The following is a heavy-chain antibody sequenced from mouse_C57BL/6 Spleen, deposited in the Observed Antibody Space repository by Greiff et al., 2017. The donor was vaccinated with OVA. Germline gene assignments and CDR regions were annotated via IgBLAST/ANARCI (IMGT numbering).Heavy chain of an antibody. D-gene: IGHD1-1*01. Sequence: QVQLKQPGAELVMPGASVKLSCKASGYTFTSYWMHWVKQRPGQGLEWIGEIDPSASYTNSNPKFKGKSTLPVAKSSSTAYRQRSSLTSEDSAVYYCARGGDYYGSRRYFDVWGTGTTVTVSS. J-gene: IGHJ1*03. CDR3: ARGGDYYGSRRYFDV. V-gene: IGHV1-69*01. CDR2: IDPSASYT. CDR1: GYTFTSYW.